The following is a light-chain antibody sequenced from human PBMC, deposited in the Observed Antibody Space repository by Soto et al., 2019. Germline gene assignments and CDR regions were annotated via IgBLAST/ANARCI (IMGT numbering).Light chain of an antibody. CDR1: SSDVGAYNY. V-gene: IGLV2-14*01. CDR2: DVT. Sequence: QSVLTQPASVSGSPGQSITISCTGTSSDVGAYNYVSWYQQHPGKAPKLMIYDVTNRPSGVSSRFSGSKSGNTASLTISGLQAEDGGDYYCSSYTRSTTLVVFGGGTKLTVL. J-gene: IGLJ2*01. CDR3: SSYTRSTTLVV.